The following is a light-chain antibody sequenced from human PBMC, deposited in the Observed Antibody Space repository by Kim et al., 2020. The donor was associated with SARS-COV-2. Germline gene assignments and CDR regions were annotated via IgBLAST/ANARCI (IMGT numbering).Light chain of an antibody. V-gene: IGKV3-20*01. J-gene: IGKJ3*01. CDR3: QQYGSLPFT. CDR1: QSVSSN. Sequence: WSPGERATLPCRASQSVSSNLAWYQQRPGQAPRLLIYGASNRATGIPDRFSGSGSGTDFTLTISRLEPEDFAVYYCQQYGSLPFTFGPGTKVDIK. CDR2: GAS.